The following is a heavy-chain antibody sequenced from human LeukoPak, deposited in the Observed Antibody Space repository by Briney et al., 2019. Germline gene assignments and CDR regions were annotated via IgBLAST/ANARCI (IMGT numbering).Heavy chain of an antibody. CDR1: GGSFSGYY. CDR3: ARGLYFRFDP. CDR2: INHSGST. Sequence: SETLSLTCAVYGGSFSGYYWSWIRQPPGKGLEWIGEINHSGSTNYNPSLKSRVTISVDTSKNQFSLKLSSVTAADTAVYYCARGLYFRFDPWGQGTLVTVCS. J-gene: IGHJ5*02. V-gene: IGHV4-34*01. D-gene: IGHD2/OR15-2a*01.